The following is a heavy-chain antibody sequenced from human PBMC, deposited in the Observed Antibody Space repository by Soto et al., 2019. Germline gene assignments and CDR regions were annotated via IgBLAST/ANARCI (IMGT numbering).Heavy chain of an antibody. D-gene: IGHD5-12*01. CDR2: VYHSGST. CDR3: AREDGYADGVSDY. J-gene: IGHJ4*02. Sequence: QVQLQESGPGLVKPSETLSLTCTVSGGSVSSGSYYWSWIRQPPGKGLEWIGYVYHSGSTNYSPSLKSRVTTSVDTSKTQFSLKLSSVTAADTAVYYCAREDGYADGVSDYWGQGTLVTVSS. CDR1: GGSVSSGSYY. V-gene: IGHV4-61*01.